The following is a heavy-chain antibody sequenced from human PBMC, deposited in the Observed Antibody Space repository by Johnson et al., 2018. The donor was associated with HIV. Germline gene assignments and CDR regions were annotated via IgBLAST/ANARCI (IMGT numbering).Heavy chain of an antibody. CDR2: ISNNGDST. CDR1: GFTFSSYA. D-gene: IGHD3-10*01. Sequence: VQLVESGGGLVQPGGSLRLSCAASGFTFSSYAMHWVRQAPGKGLEYVSAISNNGDSTYYVKSVKGRFTISRDDSKSIAYLQMNSLRAEDTAVYYCAKDMVRGFWGDAFDIWGQGTMVTVSS. V-gene: IGHV3-64*01. CDR3: AKDMVRGFWGDAFDI. J-gene: IGHJ3*02.